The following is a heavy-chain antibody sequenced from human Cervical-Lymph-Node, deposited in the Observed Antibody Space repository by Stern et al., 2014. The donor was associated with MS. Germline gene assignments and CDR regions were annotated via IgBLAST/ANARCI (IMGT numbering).Heavy chain of an antibody. J-gene: IGHJ4*01. D-gene: IGHD1-14*01. CDR1: GFTFSHAW. CDR2: VRSKADGETT. CDR3: CADVITTLAQIDF. Sequence: EVQLVESGGGLVKPGGSLRISCTASGFTFSHAWMSWVRQAPGKGLELVGRVRSKADGETTDYAAPVKGRFTISRDDSTNTVYLQMNSLKTEDTGLYFCCADVITTLAQIDFWGHGTLVTVSS. V-gene: IGHV3-15*01.